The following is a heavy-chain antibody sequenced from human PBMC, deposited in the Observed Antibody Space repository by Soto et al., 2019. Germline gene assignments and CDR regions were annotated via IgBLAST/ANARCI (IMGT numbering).Heavy chain of an antibody. CDR2: ISWNSGTI. D-gene: IGHD3-22*01. J-gene: IGHJ6*02. CDR1: GFIFDDYA. V-gene: IGHV3-9*01. Sequence: LRLSCAASGFIFDDYAMHWVRQVPGKGLEWVSAISWNSGTIAYADSVKGRFTISRDNAKNSLYLQMNSLRSEDTALYYCAKDREGSSGWYGMDVWGQGTTVTVSS. CDR3: AKDREGSSGWYGMDV.